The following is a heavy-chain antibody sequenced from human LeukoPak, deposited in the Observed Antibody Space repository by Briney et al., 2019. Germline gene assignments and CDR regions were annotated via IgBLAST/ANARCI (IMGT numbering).Heavy chain of an antibody. V-gene: IGHV4-59*08. CDR2: IYYSGST. CDR3: VSPRGFSYGYFDY. CDR1: GGSISSYY. Sequence: SETLSLTCTVSGGSISSYYWSWIRQPPGKGLEWIGYIYYSGSTNYNPSLKSRVTISVDTSKNQFSLKLSSVSATDTAVYYCVSPRGFSYGYFDYWGQGTLVTVSS. D-gene: IGHD5-18*01. J-gene: IGHJ4*02.